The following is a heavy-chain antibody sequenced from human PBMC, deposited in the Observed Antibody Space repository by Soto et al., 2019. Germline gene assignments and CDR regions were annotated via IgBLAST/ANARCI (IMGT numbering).Heavy chain of an antibody. V-gene: IGHV2-5*02. D-gene: IGHD3-16*01. CDR3: AHAFGGTSWPNDAFDV. CDR2: ISWDDDP. Sequence: QITLKESGPTLVKPTQTLTLTCIFSGFSFSADGVGVGWIRQPPGTALEWLALISWDDDPRYRPSLKSRLTITKDSSKNQVVLTMTNMDPLDTATYYCAHAFGGTSWPNDAFDVWGQGTVVTVSS. J-gene: IGHJ3*01. CDR1: GFSFSADGVG.